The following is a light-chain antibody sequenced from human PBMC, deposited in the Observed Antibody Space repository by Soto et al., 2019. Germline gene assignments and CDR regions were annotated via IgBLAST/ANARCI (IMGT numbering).Light chain of an antibody. Sequence: DIQMIQSPSTLSASVGDRVTITCRASQSISSWLAWYQQKPGKAPKLLIYKASSLESGVPSRFSGSGSGTEFTLTISSLQPEDIATYYCQQYDNLPLTCGGGTKVDIK. V-gene: IGKV1-5*03. CDR1: QSISSW. CDR3: QQYDNLPLT. CDR2: KAS. J-gene: IGKJ4*01.